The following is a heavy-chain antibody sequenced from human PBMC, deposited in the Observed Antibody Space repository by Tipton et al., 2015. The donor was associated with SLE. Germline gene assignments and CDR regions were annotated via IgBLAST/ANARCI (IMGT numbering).Heavy chain of an antibody. CDR1: SYSIYNGFY. Sequence: TLSLTCSVSSYSIYNGFYWSWIRQPPGKPLEWIGYVYYGGSTKYNPSLKSRVTISVDTSKNQFSLKLSSVTAADTAVYYCARDWCSSTSCYGYYYMDVWGKGTTVTVSS. CDR2: VYYGGST. V-gene: IGHV4-59*12. CDR3: ARDWCSSTSCYGYYYMDV. D-gene: IGHD2-2*01. J-gene: IGHJ6*03.